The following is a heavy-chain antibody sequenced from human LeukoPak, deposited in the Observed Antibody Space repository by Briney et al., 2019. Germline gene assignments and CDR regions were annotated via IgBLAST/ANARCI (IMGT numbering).Heavy chain of an antibody. CDR3: ARDRGGRGDY. CDR1: GFTFDDYY. Sequence: KSLTLSCAVSGFTFDDYYMHWVRQPPGKGLEWVSGISWNSGSIGYADSVKGRFTISRDNAKNSLYLQMNSLRAEDTAVYYCARDRGGRGDYWGQGTLVTVSS. CDR2: ISWNSGSI. J-gene: IGHJ4*02. V-gene: IGHV3-9*01. D-gene: IGHD3-10*01.